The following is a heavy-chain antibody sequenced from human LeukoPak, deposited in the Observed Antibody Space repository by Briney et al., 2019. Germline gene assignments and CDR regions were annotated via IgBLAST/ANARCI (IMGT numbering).Heavy chain of an antibody. J-gene: IGHJ4*02. CDR3: ARVRVGSWYYFDY. D-gene: IGHD6-13*01. V-gene: IGHV1-46*01. Sequence: GASVKVSCKASGYIFTNYYMHWVRQAPGQGLEWMGVINPSGGSTSYAQKFQGRVTMTRDTSTSTVYMELSSLRSEDTAVYYCARVRVGSWYYFDYWGQGTLVTVSS. CDR2: INPSGGST. CDR1: GYIFTNYY.